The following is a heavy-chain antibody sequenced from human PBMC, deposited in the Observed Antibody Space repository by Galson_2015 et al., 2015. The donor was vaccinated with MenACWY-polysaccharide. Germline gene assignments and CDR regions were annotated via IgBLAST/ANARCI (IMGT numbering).Heavy chain of an antibody. CDR1: GYKFTSFD. Sequence: SVKVSCKASGYKFTSFDINWVRQAAGQGLEWMGWMNPNSGNSGYAQKFQGRVSMTSNSAMATAYMELSSLRSEDTAVYYCARVIARKYTFADSRGQGTLVTGSS. CDR2: MNPNSGNS. V-gene: IGHV1-8*01. CDR3: ARVIARKYTFADS. D-gene: IGHD2-21*01. J-gene: IGHJ4*02.